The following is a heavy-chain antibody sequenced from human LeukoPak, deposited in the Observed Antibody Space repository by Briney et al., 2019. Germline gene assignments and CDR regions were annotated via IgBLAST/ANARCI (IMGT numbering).Heavy chain of an antibody. CDR1: GFTFSSYG. J-gene: IGHJ4*02. CDR3: ATKGRGYDILTGSYRY. D-gene: IGHD3-9*01. CDR2: ISYDGSNK. V-gene: IGHV3-30*03. Sequence: GGSLRLSCAASGFTFSSYGMHWVRQAPGKGLEWVAVISYDGSNKYYADSVKGRFTISRDNSKNTLYLQMNSLRAEDTAVYYCATKGRGYDILTGSYRYWGQGTLVTVSS.